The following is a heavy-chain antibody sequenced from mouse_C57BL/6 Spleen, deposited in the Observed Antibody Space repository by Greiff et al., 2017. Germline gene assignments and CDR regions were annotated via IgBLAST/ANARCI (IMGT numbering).Heavy chain of an antibody. D-gene: IGHD3-2*02. V-gene: IGHV1-52*01. J-gene: IGHJ4*01. CDR1: GYTFTSYW. Sequence: QVQLQQPGAELVRPGSSVKLSCKASGYTFTSYWMHWVKQRPIQGLEWIGNIDPSDSETHYNQKFEDKATLTVDKSSSTAYMQLISLTSEDSAVYYCARSAAQATVMDYWGQGPSVTVSS. CDR2: IDPSDSET. CDR3: ARSAAQATVMDY.